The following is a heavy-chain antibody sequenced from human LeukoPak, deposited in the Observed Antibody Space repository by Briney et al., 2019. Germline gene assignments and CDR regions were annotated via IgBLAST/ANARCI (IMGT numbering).Heavy chain of an antibody. V-gene: IGHV3-48*03. Sequence: PGGSLRLSCAASGFTFSSYEMNWVRQAPGKGLEWVSYISSSGSTRYYADSVKGRFTISRDNVKNSLYLQMDSLRVDDTAVYYCAKTQIRRDWYFDLWGRGTLVTVSS. CDR2: ISSSGSTR. J-gene: IGHJ2*01. CDR3: AKTQIRRDWYFDL. D-gene: IGHD1-14*01. CDR1: GFTFSSYE.